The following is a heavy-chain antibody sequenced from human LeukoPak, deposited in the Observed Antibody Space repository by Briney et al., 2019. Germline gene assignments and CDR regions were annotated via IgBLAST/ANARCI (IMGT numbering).Heavy chain of an antibody. CDR3: ASSREQLPGYYYYMDV. CDR1: GYTFTSFG. Sequence: GASVKVSCKVSGYTFTSFGISWVRQAPGQGPEWMGWISAYNGNTNYAQKFQGRVTMTTDTSTSTAYMELGSLRSDDTAVYYCASSREQLPGYYYYMDVWGKGTTVTVSS. CDR2: ISAYNGNT. D-gene: IGHD6-6*01. V-gene: IGHV1-18*01. J-gene: IGHJ6*03.